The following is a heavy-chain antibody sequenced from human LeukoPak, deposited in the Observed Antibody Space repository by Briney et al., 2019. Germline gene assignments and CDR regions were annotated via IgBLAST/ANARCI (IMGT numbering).Heavy chain of an antibody. Sequence: GESLKISCKASGYSFTKYWIAWVRQMPGKGLEWMGIIYPGDSNTRYSPSFQGQVTISADKSISTAYLQWTSLKASDTAVYYCARWRGVITFGGVIVHDAFDIWGQGTMVTVSS. CDR2: IYPGDSNT. D-gene: IGHD3-16*02. CDR3: ARWRGVITFGGVIVHDAFDI. V-gene: IGHV5-51*01. CDR1: GYSFTKYW. J-gene: IGHJ3*02.